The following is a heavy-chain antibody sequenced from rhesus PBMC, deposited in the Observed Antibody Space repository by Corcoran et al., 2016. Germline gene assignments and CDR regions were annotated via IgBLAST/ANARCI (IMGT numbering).Heavy chain of an antibody. CDR2: INPYNGNT. Sequence: QVQLVQSGAEVKKPGSSVKVYCKASGYTLTDYFMHWVRQAPRQGLEWMGWINPYNGNTKYAQKFQGRFTMTRDTSTSTAYMDLSSLRSEDTAVYYCARDPAITMIVVITQKWYFDLWGPGTPITISS. D-gene: IGHD3-28*01. V-gene: IGHV1S2*01. CDR3: ARDPAITMIVVITQKWYFDL. CDR1: GYTLTDYF. J-gene: IGHJ2*01.